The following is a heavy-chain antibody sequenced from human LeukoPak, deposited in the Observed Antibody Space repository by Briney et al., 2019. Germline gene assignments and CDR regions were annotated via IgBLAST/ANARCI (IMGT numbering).Heavy chain of an antibody. V-gene: IGHV4-59*01. Sequence: SGTLSLTCTVSGGSISGYYWTWIRQPPGKGLEWIGYVYCNGDTNYNPSLKSRVTISVDTSKSQFSLRLTSVTAADTAVYYCGFGSNYAWRVYFDYWGQGTLVTVSS. CDR2: VYCNGDT. D-gene: IGHD1-26*01. CDR3: GFGSNYAWRVYFDY. CDR1: GGSISGYY. J-gene: IGHJ4*02.